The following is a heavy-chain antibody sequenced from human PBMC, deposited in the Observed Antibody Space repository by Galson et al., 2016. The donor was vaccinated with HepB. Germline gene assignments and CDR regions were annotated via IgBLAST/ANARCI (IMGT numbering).Heavy chain of an antibody. V-gene: IGHV3-30*19. Sequence: SLRLSCAASGFTFSRYGMHWVRQAPGQGLEWVAVISYDGGDKHYADSVKGRFTVSRDNSKNTLFLQMNSLRVEDAAVYYCAKLDCGRDCPRDDWGQGTLVTVSS. J-gene: IGHJ4*02. D-gene: IGHD2-21*02. CDR1: GFTFSRYG. CDR3: AKLDCGRDCPRDD. CDR2: ISYDGGDK.